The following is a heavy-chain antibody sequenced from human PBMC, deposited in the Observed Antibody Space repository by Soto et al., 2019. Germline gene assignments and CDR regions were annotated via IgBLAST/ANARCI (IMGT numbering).Heavy chain of an antibody. D-gene: IGHD2-21*01. V-gene: IGHV1-2*02. J-gene: IGHJ6*02. CDR1: GYTFTGYY. Sequence: ASVKVSCKASGYTFTGYYVRWVREAPGQGLEWMGWINPETGGTSYAQKFQGRVTLSRDTSINTAYLELSSLRFDDAAVYFCARERFQVISDGMDVWGQGTTVTVSS. CDR3: ARERFQVISDGMDV. CDR2: INPETGGT.